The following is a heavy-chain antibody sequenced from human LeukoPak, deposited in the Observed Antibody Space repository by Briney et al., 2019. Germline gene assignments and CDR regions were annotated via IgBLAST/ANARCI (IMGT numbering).Heavy chain of an antibody. V-gene: IGHV4-39*01. Sequence: SETLSLTCTVSGGSISSSSYYWGWIRQPPGKGLEWIEIIYYSGSTYYNPSLKSRVNISVDTSKNQFSLKLSSVTAADTAVYYCARLNYYYGMDVWGQRTTVTVSS. CDR1: GGSISSSSYY. CDR3: ARLNYYYGMDV. J-gene: IGHJ6*01. CDR2: IYYSGST.